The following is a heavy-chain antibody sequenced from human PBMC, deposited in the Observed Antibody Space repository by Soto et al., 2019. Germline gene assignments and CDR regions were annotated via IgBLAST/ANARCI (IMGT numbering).Heavy chain of an antibody. CDR1: RYSFTSSG. V-gene: IGHV1-18*04. D-gene: IGHD2-21*01. CDR3: ATDPYCGSAPGCSALDV. J-gene: IGHJ6*02. Sequence: QVQLVQSGAEVKKPGASVKVSCKASRYSFTSSGFSWVRQAPGQGLEWMGWISAYNGNTNYAQKFKDRITLTTDTSTSTAYMELGNLRSDDTAVYYCATDPYCGSAPGCSALDVWGQGTTVSVSS. CDR2: ISAYNGNT.